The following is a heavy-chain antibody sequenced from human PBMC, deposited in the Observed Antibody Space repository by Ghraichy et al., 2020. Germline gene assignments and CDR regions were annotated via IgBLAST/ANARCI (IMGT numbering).Heavy chain of an antibody. J-gene: IGHJ2*01. D-gene: IGHD2-15*01. Sequence: LSLTCAASGFTVSSNYMTWVRQAPGKGLEWVSVIYSGGSTYYADSVKDRFTISRDSSKNTLYLQMNSLRAEDTAVYYCARGYCSGGSCYLGFYWYFDLWGRGTLVTVSS. CDR1: GFTVSSNY. CDR3: ARGYCSGGSCYLGFYWYFDL. CDR2: IYSGGST. V-gene: IGHV3-66*01.